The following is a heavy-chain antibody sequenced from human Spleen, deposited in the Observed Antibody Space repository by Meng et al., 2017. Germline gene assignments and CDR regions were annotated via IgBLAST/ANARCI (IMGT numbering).Heavy chain of an antibody. CDR1: GYTFTSYA. CDR2: INPNSGGT. Sequence: QFPLVQSGAEVKKPGASVKVSCKASGYTFTSYAMNWVRQAPGQGLEWMGRINPNSGGTNYAQKFQGRVTMTRDTSISTAYMELSSLRSEDTAVYYCAGESAYSRFDYWGQGTLVTVSS. D-gene: IGHD5-18*01. V-gene: IGHV1-2*06. CDR3: AGESAYSRFDY. J-gene: IGHJ4*02.